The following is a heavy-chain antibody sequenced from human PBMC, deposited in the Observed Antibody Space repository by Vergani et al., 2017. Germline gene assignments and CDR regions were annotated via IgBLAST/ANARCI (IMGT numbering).Heavy chain of an antibody. Sequence: QAQLQESGPGLVKPSETLSLSCSVSGGSISNYYWHWIRQPAGKGLEWIGRFYSSGSINYNPSLKSRVSMSADTSNHQFFLTLTSVTSADTAIYYCARDPRDGTDGFDIWGQGTKVTVSS. CDR3: ARDPRDGTDGFDI. CDR2: FYSSGSI. J-gene: IGHJ3*02. V-gene: IGHV4-4*07. CDR1: GGSISNYY.